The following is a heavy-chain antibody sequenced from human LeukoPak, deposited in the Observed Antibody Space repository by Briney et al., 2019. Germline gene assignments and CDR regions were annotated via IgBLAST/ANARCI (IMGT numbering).Heavy chain of an antibody. Sequence: GGSLRLSCAASGFTFSSYSMNWVRQAPGKGLEWVSYISSSSSTIYYADSVKGRFTISRDNAKNSLYLQMNSLRAEDTAVYYCAKDVVSGWYWGYFDYWGQGTLVTVSS. J-gene: IGHJ4*02. CDR3: AKDVVSGWYWGYFDY. CDR1: GFTFSSYS. D-gene: IGHD6-19*01. V-gene: IGHV3-48*04. CDR2: ISSSSSTI.